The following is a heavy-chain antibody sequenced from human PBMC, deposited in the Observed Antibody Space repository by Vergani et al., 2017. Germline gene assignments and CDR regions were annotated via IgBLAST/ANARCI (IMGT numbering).Heavy chain of an antibody. D-gene: IGHD3-3*01. Sequence: QVQLVQSGAEVKKPGASVKVSCKASGYTFTSYGISWVRQAPGQGLEWMGWISAYNGNTNYAQKLQGRVTMTTDTSTSTAYMELRSLRSDDTAVYYCAKDGPYYDFWSGSNWFDPWGQGTLVTVSS. J-gene: IGHJ5*02. CDR1: GYTFTSYG. CDR3: AKDGPYYDFWSGSNWFDP. CDR2: ISAYNGNT. V-gene: IGHV1-18*04.